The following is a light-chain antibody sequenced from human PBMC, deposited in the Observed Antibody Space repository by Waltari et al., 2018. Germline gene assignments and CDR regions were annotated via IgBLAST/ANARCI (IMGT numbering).Light chain of an antibody. V-gene: IGLV2-11*01. Sequence: QSALTQPRSVSGSPGQSVTIPCTGTSSDVGGYHSVSWYQQHPGKAPKLMIYDVTKRPSGFPDRFSGSKSGNTASLTISGLQAEDEADYYCCSYAGSYTWVFGGGTKLTVL. CDR3: CSYAGSYTWV. CDR1: SSDVGGYHS. CDR2: DVT. J-gene: IGLJ2*01.